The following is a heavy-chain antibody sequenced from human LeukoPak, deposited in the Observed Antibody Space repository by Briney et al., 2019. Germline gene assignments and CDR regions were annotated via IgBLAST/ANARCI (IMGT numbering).Heavy chain of an antibody. CDR1: GGSFSGYY. J-gene: IGHJ4*02. V-gene: IGHV4-34*01. Sequence: SETLSLTCAVYGGSFSGYYWSWIRQPPGKGLEWIGEINHSGSTNYNPSLKSRVTISVDTSKNQFSLKLSSVTAADTAVYYCARRGRIYDFWSGYYGDWGQGTLVTVSS. D-gene: IGHD3-3*01. CDR2: INHSGST. CDR3: ARRGRIYDFWSGYYGD.